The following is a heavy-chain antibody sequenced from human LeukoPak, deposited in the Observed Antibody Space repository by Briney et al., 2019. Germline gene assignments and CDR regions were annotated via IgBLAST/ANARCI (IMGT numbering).Heavy chain of an antibody. D-gene: IGHD3-22*01. CDR2: IYYGGSA. Sequence: SEALSLTCTVAGGSISSTTYYWVWIRQPPGKGLEWIGGIYYGGSAYYNPSLRSRVTISLDTSKTQFSLNLTSVTAADTAVFYCARFNYYDTDGYFDYWGQGTLVTVSS. CDR1: GGSISSTTYY. CDR3: ARFNYYDTDGYFDY. V-gene: IGHV4-39*01. J-gene: IGHJ4*02.